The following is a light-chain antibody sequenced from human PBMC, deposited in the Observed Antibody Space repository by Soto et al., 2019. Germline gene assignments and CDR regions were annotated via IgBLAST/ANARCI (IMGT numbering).Light chain of an antibody. V-gene: IGKV3-20*01. Sequence: EIVLTQSPGTLSLSPGERATLSCRASQSVSSSSYLAWYQQKPGPTPRLLISGASSSATCIPDRCSGSGSGRDFTLTIIRLEPEDFAADYCHQHGSSPPYTFGQGTKLEIK. J-gene: IGKJ2*01. CDR2: GAS. CDR3: HQHGSSPPYT. CDR1: QSVSSSSY.